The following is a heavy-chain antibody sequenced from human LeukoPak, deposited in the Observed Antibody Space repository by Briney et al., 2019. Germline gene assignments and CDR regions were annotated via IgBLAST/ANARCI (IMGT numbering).Heavy chain of an antibody. D-gene: IGHD4-17*01. V-gene: IGHV2-70*11. J-gene: IGHJ4*02. Sequence: SGPTLVKPTQTLTLTCTFSGFSLGTSGMCVSWIRQPPGKALEWLARIDRDDDKYYRTPLQTRLTISKDTSKNQVVLTMTNMDPVDTATYYCARAFPTVTTFDYWGQGTLVTVSS. CDR3: ARAFPTVTTFDY. CDR1: GFSLGTSGMC. CDR2: IDRDDDK.